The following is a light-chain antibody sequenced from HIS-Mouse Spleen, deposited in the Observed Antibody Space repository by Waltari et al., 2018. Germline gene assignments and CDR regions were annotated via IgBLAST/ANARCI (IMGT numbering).Light chain of an antibody. CDR3: QTWGTGIVV. CDR2: LNSDGSH. V-gene: IGLV4-69*01. Sequence: QLVLTQSPSASASLGASVKLTCTLRSGHSRYAIAWHQQQPGKGPRYLMKLNSDGSHSKGDGIPDRFSGSSSGAERYLTISSLQSEDEADYYCQTWGTGIVVFGGGTKLTVL. CDR1: SGHSRYA. J-gene: IGLJ2*01.